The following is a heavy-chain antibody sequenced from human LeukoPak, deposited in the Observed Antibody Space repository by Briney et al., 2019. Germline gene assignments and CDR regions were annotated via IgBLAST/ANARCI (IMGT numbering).Heavy chain of an antibody. CDR3: ARAASSWSFDY. J-gene: IGHJ4*02. CDR2: LYYGGNT. Sequence: PSETLSLTCTVSGGSISTNYWSWIRQPPGRGLEWIGYLYYGGNTKYNPSLKSRVTMSVDTSKNQLSLRLSSVTAADTAVYYCARAASSWSFDYWGQGTLVAVSS. D-gene: IGHD6-13*01. CDR1: GGSISTNY. V-gene: IGHV4-59*01.